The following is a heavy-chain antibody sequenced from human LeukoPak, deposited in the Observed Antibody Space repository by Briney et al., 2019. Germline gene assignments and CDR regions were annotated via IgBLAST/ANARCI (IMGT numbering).Heavy chain of an antibody. CDR2: ISVTGDIT. CDR1: GFTFSSYA. D-gene: IGHD1-26*01. J-gene: IGHJ4*02. Sequence: GGSLRLSCAASGFTFSSYAMSWLRQTPQKGLEWVSGISVTGDITYYADSVKGRFTISRDNSKNTLYLQMNSLRAEDTAVYYCARSGSYFAFDYWGQGTLVTVSS. CDR3: ARSGSYFAFDY. V-gene: IGHV3-23*01.